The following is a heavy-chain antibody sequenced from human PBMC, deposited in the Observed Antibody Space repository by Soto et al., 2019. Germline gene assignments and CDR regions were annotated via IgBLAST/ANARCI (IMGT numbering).Heavy chain of an antibody. CDR1: GFTFSSYA. CDR2: ISGSGGST. V-gene: IGHV3-23*01. Sequence: PGGSLTLSCAASGFTFSSYAMSWVRQAPGKGLEWVSAISGSGGSTYYADSVKGRFTISRDNSKNTLYLQMNSLRAEDTAVSYCAKGGSGRWELLPSQPYYFDYWARGTRVTVS. CDR3: AKGGSGRWELLPSQPYYFDY. D-gene: IGHD1-26*01. J-gene: IGHJ4*02.